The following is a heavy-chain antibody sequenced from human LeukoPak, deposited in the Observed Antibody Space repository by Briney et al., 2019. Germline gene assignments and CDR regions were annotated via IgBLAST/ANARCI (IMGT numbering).Heavy chain of an antibody. V-gene: IGHV1-69*13. Sequence: SVKVSCKASGGTFSSYAISWVRQAPGQGLEWMGGIIPIFGTANYAQKFQGRVTITADESTSTAYMELSSLRSEDTAVCYCARVNRGGYDFPFDYWGQGTLVTVSS. CDR1: GGTFSSYA. CDR3: ARVNRGGYDFPFDY. J-gene: IGHJ4*02. CDR2: IIPIFGTA. D-gene: IGHD5-12*01.